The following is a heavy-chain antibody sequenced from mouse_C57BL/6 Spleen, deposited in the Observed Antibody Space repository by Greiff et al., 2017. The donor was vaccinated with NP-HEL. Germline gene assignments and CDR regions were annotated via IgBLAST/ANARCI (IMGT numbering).Heavy chain of an antibody. CDR3: ARGITTVVGY. D-gene: IGHD1-1*01. Sequence: EVQLQESGPELVKPGASVKMSCKASGYTFTDYNMHWVKQSHGKSLEWIGYINPNNGGTSYNQKFKGKATLTVNKSSSTAYMELRSLTSEDSAVYYCARGITTVVGYWGQGTTLTVSS. V-gene: IGHV1-22*01. CDR2: INPNNGGT. CDR1: GYTFTDYN. J-gene: IGHJ2*01.